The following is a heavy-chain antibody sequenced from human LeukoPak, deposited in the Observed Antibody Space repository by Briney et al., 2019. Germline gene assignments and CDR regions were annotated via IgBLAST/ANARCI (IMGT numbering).Heavy chain of an antibody. J-gene: IGHJ4*02. CDR2: INPNSGGT. Sequence: ASVKVSCKASGYTFTGYYMHWVRQAPGQGLEWMGWINPNSGGTNYAQKFQGRVTMTRDTSISTAYMELSRLRSDDTAVYYCARDRPDSSGYYYILGERLDYWGQGTLVTVSS. CDR1: GYTFTGYY. CDR3: ARDRPDSSGYYYILGERLDY. V-gene: IGHV1-2*02. D-gene: IGHD3-22*01.